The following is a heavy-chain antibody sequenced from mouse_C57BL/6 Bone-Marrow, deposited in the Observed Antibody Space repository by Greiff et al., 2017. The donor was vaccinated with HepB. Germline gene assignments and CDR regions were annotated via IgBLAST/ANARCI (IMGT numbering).Heavy chain of an antibody. J-gene: IGHJ2*01. Sequence: QVQLKQPGAELVMPGASVKLSCKASGYTFTSYWMHWVKQRPGQGLEWIGEIDPSDSYTNYNQKFKGKSTLTVDKSSSTAYMQLSSLTSEDSAVYYCAREGWWYFDYWGQGTTLTVSS. CDR1: GYTFTSYW. D-gene: IGHD1-1*02. CDR2: IDPSDSYT. CDR3: AREGWWYFDY. V-gene: IGHV1-69*01.